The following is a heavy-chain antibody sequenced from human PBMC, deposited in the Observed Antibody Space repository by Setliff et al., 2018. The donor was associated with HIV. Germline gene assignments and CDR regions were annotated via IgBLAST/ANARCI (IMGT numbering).Heavy chain of an antibody. CDR2: IKQDGSEK. Sequence: PGGSLRLSCAASGFTFSSYWMSWVRQAPGKGLEWVANIKQDGSEKYYVDSVKGRFTISRDNAKNSLYLQMNSLRAEDTAVYYCARASEDSSGWYGNYYYYMDVWGKGTTVTVSS. V-gene: IGHV3-7*01. CDR1: GFTFSSYW. CDR3: ARASEDSSGWYGNYYYYMDV. J-gene: IGHJ6*03. D-gene: IGHD6-19*01.